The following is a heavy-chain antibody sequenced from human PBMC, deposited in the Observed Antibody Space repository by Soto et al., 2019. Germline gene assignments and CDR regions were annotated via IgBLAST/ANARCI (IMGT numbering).Heavy chain of an antibody. Sequence: SEILSLTWTVADFFISSGKYWVWIRKPPGKGLEWIGSIFHGGNTYYNPSLKSRVTISVDMSKNQFSLKLNSVTAADTAVYYCARDPGGGEDYWGQGTLVTVSS. J-gene: IGHJ4*02. CDR3: ARDPGGGEDY. V-gene: IGHV4-38-2*02. CDR1: DFFISSGKY. D-gene: IGHD2-15*01. CDR2: IFHGGNT.